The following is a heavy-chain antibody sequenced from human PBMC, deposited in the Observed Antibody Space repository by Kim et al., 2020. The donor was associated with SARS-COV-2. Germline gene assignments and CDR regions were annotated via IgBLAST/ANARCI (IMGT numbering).Heavy chain of an antibody. D-gene: IGHD3-22*01. CDR3: ARDHPRRLVVINLDYYYGMDV. Sequence: GGSLRLSCAASGFTFSSYSMNWVRQAPGKGLEWVSYISSSSSTIYYADSVKGRCTISRDNAKNSLYLQMNSLRDEDTAVYYCARDHPRRLVVINLDYYYGMDVWGQETTVTVSS. J-gene: IGHJ6*02. V-gene: IGHV3-48*02. CDR1: GFTFSSYS. CDR2: ISSSSSTI.